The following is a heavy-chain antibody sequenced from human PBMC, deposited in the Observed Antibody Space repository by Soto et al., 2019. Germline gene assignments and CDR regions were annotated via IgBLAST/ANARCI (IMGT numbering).Heavy chain of an antibody. Sequence: GESLKSSCKGSGYSFTSYWIGWARQMPGKGLEWMGIIYPGDSDTRYSPSFQGQVTISADKSISTAYLQWSSLKASDTAMYYCARTAAAGKYYNGMDVWGQGTTVTVSS. J-gene: IGHJ6*02. CDR2: IYPGDSDT. V-gene: IGHV5-51*01. CDR3: ARTAAAGKYYNGMDV. D-gene: IGHD6-13*01. CDR1: GYSFTSYW.